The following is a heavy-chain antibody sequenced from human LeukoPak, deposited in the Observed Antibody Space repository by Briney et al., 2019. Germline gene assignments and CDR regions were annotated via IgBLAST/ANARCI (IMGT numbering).Heavy chain of an antibody. J-gene: IGHJ4*02. D-gene: IGHD6-19*01. V-gene: IGHV3-23*01. CDR3: AKELSSSGWYGVMIY. CDR2: ISGSGGST. Sequence: GGSLRLSCAASGFTFSSSAMSWVRQVPGKGLEWVSAISGSGGSTYYADSVKGRFTISRDNSKNTLYLQMNSLRAEDTAVYYCAKELSSSGWYGVMIYWGQGTLVTVSS. CDR1: GFTFSSSA.